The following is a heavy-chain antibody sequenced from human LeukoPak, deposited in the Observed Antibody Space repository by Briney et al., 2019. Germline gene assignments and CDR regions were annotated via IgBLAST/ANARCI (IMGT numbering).Heavy chain of an antibody. J-gene: IGHJ4*02. V-gene: IGHV1-69*05. D-gene: IGHD4-17*01. Sequence: SVKVSCKASGGTFSSYAISWVRQAPGQGLEWMGRIIPIFGTANYAQKFQGRVTITTDESTSTAYMELSSPRSEDTAVYYCARGLDYGETYDYWGQGTLVTVSS. CDR1: GGTFSSYA. CDR3: ARGLDYGETYDY. CDR2: IIPIFGTA.